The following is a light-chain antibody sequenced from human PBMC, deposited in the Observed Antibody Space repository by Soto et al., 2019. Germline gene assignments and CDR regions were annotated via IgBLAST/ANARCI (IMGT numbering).Light chain of an antibody. CDR3: TSYTSSDTGV. V-gene: IGLV2-14*01. CDR1: SRDVGGYNY. Sequence: QSVLTQPASVSGSPGQSITISCTGSSRDVGGYNYVSWCQQYPGKAPKLIIYDVSNRPSGVSSRFSGSKSGNTASLTISGLQADDEAYYYCTSYTSSDTGVFGGGTKRTGL. J-gene: IGLJ3*02. CDR2: DVS.